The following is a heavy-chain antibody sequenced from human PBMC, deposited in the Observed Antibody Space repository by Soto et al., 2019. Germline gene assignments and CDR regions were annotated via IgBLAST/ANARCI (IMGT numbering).Heavy chain of an antibody. J-gene: IGHJ6*02. V-gene: IGHV1-69*06. CDR3: ARAPISSWYNEDYYYGMDV. CDR2: IIPIFGTA. CDR1: GGTFSSYS. D-gene: IGHD6-13*01. Sequence: SVKVSCKASGGTFSSYSLSWLRQAPGEGLEWMGGIIPIFGTANYAQKFQGRVTITADKSTSTAYMELGSLRSEDTAVYYCARAPISSWYNEDYYYGMDVWGQGTTVTVSS.